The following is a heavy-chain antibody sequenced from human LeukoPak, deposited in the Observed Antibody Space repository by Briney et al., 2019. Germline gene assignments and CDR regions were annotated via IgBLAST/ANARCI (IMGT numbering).Heavy chain of an antibody. J-gene: IGHJ4*02. CDR2: IYYSGST. CDR1: GGSISSGGYY. CDR3: ARQTTVTSQVDY. D-gene: IGHD4-17*01. Sequence: PSQTLSLTCTVSGGSISSGGYYWSWIRQHPGTGLEWIGYIYYSGSTYYNPSLKSRVTISVDTSKNQFSLKLSSVTAADTAVYYCARQTTVTSQVDYWGQGTLVTVSS. V-gene: IGHV4-31*03.